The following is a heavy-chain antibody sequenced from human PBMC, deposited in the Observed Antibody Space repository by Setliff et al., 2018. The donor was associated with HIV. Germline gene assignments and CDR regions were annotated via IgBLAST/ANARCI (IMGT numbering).Heavy chain of an antibody. CDR3: ARRSIVGSTRGYYYYALDV. CDR2: IYISGST. D-gene: IGHD1-26*01. V-gene: IGHV4-4*09. CDR1: GDSINKYY. J-gene: IGHJ6*02. Sequence: PSETLSLTCTVSGDSINKYYWSWIRQHPGKGLEWIGFIYISGSTMYNPSLTSRVTMSLDTSKNKVSLKLTSVTAADTAVYYCARRSIVGSTRGYYYYALDVWGQGTTVTVSS.